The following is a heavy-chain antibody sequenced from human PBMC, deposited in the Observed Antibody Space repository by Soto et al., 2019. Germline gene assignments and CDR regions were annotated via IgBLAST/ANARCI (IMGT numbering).Heavy chain of an antibody. CDR2: IYHSGST. CDR1: GYSITRGYY. J-gene: IGHJ4*02. D-gene: IGHD5-12*01. V-gene: IGHV4-38-2*01. CDR3: ARLPYSYSGYDETYFDY. Sequence: PSETLSLTCSVSGYSITRGYYWGWIRQPPGKGLEWIGSIYHSGSTYYNPSLKRRVTISVDTPQKLFSLKLSSVTAADTAVYYCARLPYSYSGYDETYFDYWGQGTLVTVSS.